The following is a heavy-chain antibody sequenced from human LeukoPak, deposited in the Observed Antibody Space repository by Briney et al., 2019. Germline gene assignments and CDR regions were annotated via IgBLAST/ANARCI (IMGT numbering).Heavy chain of an antibody. Sequence: SETLSLTCTVSGGSISSSSYYWGWIRQPPGKGLEWIGSIYYSGSTYYNPSLKSRVTISVDTSKNQFSLKLSSVTAADTAVYYCARGVGATPHYYYGMDVWGQGTTVTVSS. CDR3: ARGVGATPHYYYGMDV. D-gene: IGHD1-26*01. CDR2: IYYSGST. J-gene: IGHJ6*02. V-gene: IGHV4-39*07. CDR1: GGSISSSSYY.